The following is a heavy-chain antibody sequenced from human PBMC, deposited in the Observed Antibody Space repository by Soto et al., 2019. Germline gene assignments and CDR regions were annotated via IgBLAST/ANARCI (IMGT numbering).Heavy chain of an antibody. D-gene: IGHD2-2*01. CDR2: TYYRSKWYN. CDR1: GDSVSSNSAA. J-gene: IGHJ6*02. Sequence: SQTLSPTCAISGDSVSSNSAAWNWIRQSPSRGLEWLGRTYYRSKWYNDYAVSVKSRITINPDTSKNQFSLQLNSVTPEDTAVYYCARGRWDIVVVPAAIEHYGMDVWGQGTTVTVSS. V-gene: IGHV6-1*01. CDR3: ARGRWDIVVVPAAIEHYGMDV.